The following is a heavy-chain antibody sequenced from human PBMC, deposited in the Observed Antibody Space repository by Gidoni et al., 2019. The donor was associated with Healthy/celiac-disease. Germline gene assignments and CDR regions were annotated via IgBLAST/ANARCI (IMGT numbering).Heavy chain of an antibody. CDR1: GFTFDDYA. Sequence: EVQLVESGGVVVHPGGSLRLSCAASGFTFDDYAMHWVRQAPGKGLEWVSLISWDGGSTYYADSVKGRFTISRDNSKNSLYLQMNSLRAEDTALYYCAKDSGEFGVVDHFDYWGQGTLVTVSS. D-gene: IGHD2-15*01. CDR3: AKDSGEFGVVDHFDY. CDR2: ISWDGGST. J-gene: IGHJ4*02. V-gene: IGHV3-43D*03.